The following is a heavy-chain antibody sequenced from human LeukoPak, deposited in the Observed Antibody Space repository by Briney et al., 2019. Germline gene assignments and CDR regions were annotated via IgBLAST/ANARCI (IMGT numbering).Heavy chain of an antibody. CDR2: IWYDGSNK. Sequence: PGGSLRLSCAASGFTFSSYGMHWVRQAPGKGLEWVAVIWYDGSNKYYADSVKGRFSISRDNSKNTLYLQMNSLRAEDTAVYYCARDRAVTTLGYWGQGALVTVSS. CDR3: ARDRAVTTLGY. V-gene: IGHV3-33*01. D-gene: IGHD4-17*01. CDR1: GFTFSSYG. J-gene: IGHJ4*02.